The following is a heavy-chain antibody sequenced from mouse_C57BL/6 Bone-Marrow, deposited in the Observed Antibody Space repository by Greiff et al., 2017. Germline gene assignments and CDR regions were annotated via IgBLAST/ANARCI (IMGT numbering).Heavy chain of an antibody. D-gene: IGHD1-1*01. CDR1: GFTFSDYG. CDR3: ARPDYYGSSY. V-gene: IGHV5-17*01. CDR2: ISSGSSTI. J-gene: IGHJ2*01. Sequence: DVQLVESGGGLVKPGGSLKLSCAASGFTFSDYGMHWVRQAPEKGLEWVAYISSGSSTIYYADTVKGRFTISRDNAKNTLFLQLTSLRSEDTAMYYCARPDYYGSSYWGQGTTLTVSS.